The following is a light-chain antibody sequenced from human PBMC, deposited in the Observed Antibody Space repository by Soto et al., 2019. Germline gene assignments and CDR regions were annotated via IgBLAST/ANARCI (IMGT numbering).Light chain of an antibody. CDR3: QHYNSYSEA. CDR1: QAMSTY. J-gene: IGKJ1*01. CDR2: GAS. Sequence: DIQLTQSPSFLSASVGDRVTISCRASQAMSTYVAWYQQKPGKAPKLLIYGASTLQSGVPSRFSGSESGAEFTLTISSLQPEDFATYYCQHYNSYSEAFGQGTKGDIK. V-gene: IGKV1-9*01.